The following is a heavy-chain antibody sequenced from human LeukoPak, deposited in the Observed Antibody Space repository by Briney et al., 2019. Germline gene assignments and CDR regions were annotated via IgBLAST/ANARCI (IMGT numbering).Heavy chain of an antibody. CDR2: IYYSGST. J-gene: IGHJ3*02. CDR1: GGSISNSNYY. Sequence: NPSETLSLTCNVSGGSISNSNYYWGWIRQPPGKGLEWIGYIYYSGSTNYNPSLKSRVTISVDTPKTQFSLKLSSVTAADTAVYYCARSSYYFGADAFDIWGQGTMVTVSS. D-gene: IGHD3-10*01. V-gene: IGHV4-61*05. CDR3: ARSSYYFGADAFDI.